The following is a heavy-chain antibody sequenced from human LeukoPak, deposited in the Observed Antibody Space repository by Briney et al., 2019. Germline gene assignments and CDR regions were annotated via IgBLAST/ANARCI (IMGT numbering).Heavy chain of an antibody. J-gene: IGHJ5*02. CDR2: ISGSGGST. Sequence: GGSLRLSCAASGFTFSSYAISWVRQAPGKGLEWVSAISGSGGSTYYADSVKGRFTISRDNSKNTLYLQMNSLRAEDTAVYYCAKVDDLLGWFDPWGQGTLVTVSS. V-gene: IGHV3-23*01. CDR3: AKVDDLLGWFDP. D-gene: IGHD2-15*01. CDR1: GFTFSSYA.